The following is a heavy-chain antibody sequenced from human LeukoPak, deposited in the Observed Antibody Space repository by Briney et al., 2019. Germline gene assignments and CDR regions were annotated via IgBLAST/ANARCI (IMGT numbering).Heavy chain of an antibody. CDR2: IYYSGNT. CDR1: GVSISSSNSY. V-gene: IGHV4-39*01. D-gene: IGHD3/OR15-3a*01. Sequence: PSETLSLTCTVSGVSISSSNSYWGWIRQPPGKGLEWIGSIYYSGNTYYNASLKSQVSISIDTSKNQFSLRLTSVTAADTAVYYRARQTASVLFILPGGQGTVDTVSS. J-gene: IGHJ1*01. CDR3: ARQTASVLFILP.